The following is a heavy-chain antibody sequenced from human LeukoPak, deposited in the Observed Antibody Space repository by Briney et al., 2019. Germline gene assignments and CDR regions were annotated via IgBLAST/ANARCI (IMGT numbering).Heavy chain of an antibody. D-gene: IGHD6-19*01. CDR1: GFTLSSYA. V-gene: IGHV3-23*03. CDR3: AKAYSSGWNYFDY. Sequence: GGSLRLSCVASGFTLSSYAMSWVRQAPGKGLEWVSVIYSGGSTYYADSVKGRFTISRDNSKNTLYLQMNSLRAEDTAVYYCAKAYSSGWNYFDYWGQGTLVTVSS. J-gene: IGHJ4*02. CDR2: IYSGGST.